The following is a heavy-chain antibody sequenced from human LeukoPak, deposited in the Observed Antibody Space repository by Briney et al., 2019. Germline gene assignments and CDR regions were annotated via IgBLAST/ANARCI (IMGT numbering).Heavy chain of an antibody. CDR1: GFSFITYW. J-gene: IGHJ4*02. V-gene: IGHV3-21*01. CDR2: ISSSSSYI. CDR3: ASTPRGLRYFDWSFDY. Sequence: GGSLRLSCAASGFSFITYWMGWVRQAPGKGLEWVSSISSSSSYIYYADSVKGRFTISRDNAKNSLYLQMNSLRAEDTAVYYCASTPRGLRYFDWSFDYWGQGTLVTVSS. D-gene: IGHD3-9*01.